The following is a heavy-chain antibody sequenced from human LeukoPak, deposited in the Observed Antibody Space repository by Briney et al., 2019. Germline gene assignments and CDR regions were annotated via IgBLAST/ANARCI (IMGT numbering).Heavy chain of an antibody. V-gene: IGHV3-30-3*01. Sequence: GGSLRLSCAASGFAFSSYAMHWVRQAPGKGLEWVAVISYDGSNKYYAGSVKGRFTISRDNSKNTLYLQMNSLRAEDTAVYYCARSPTTTVTTHFDYWGQGTLVTVPS. CDR1: GFAFSSYA. CDR2: ISYDGSNK. D-gene: IGHD4-17*01. CDR3: ARSPTTTVTTHFDY. J-gene: IGHJ4*02.